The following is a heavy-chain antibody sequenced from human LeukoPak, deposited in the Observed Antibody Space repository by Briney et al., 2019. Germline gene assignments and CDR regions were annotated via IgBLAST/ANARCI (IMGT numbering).Heavy chain of an antibody. V-gene: IGHV3-7*01. Sequence: GGSLRLSCAASGFTFSRYWMSWVRQAPGKGLEWVANIKEDGSETYYADSVKGRSTISRDNAKSSLFLQMNSLRAEDTAVYYCARDDEFTLGTDSWGQGTLVTVSS. J-gene: IGHJ4*02. D-gene: IGHD3-16*01. CDR1: GFTFSRYW. CDR3: ARDDEFTLGTDS. CDR2: IKEDGSET.